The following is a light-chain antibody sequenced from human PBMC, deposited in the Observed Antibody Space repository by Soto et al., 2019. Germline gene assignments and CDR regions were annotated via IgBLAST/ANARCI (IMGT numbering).Light chain of an antibody. Sequence: QSVLTQPRSVSGSPGQSVTISCTGTSSDVGGYDYVSWYQQSPGKAPKFIIYDVSQRPSGVPDRFSGSKSGNTASLTISGLQAEDEADNYCCSYAGRFYVFGTGTKVTVL. CDR1: SSDVGGYDY. V-gene: IGLV2-11*01. CDR2: DVS. J-gene: IGLJ1*01. CDR3: CSYAGRFYV.